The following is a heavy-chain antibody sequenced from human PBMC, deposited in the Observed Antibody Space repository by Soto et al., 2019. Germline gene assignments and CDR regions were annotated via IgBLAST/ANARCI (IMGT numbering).Heavy chain of an antibody. D-gene: IGHD3-3*01. V-gene: IGHV3-15*07. CDR3: TTYYDFWSGYSGLDY. Sequence: GGSLRLSCAASGFTFGNAWMNWVRQAPGKGLEWVGRIKSKTDGGTTDYAAPVKGRFTISRDDSKNTLYLQMNSLKTEDTAVYYCTTYYDFWSGYSGLDYWGQGTLVTVSS. J-gene: IGHJ4*02. CDR2: IKSKTDGGTT. CDR1: GFTFGNAW.